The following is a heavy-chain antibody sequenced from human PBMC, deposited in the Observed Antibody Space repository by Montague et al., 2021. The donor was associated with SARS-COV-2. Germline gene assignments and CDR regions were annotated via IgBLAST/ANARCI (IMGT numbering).Heavy chain of an antibody. CDR1: NASFDNYY. CDR3: ARGIVTYYWYFDL. Sequence: SETLSLTCTVSNASFDNYYWSWVRQSPGKGLEYIGYIHYSGRTNYNPSLRSRVTISIGTSKNQFSLKLMSVTAAETAIYFCARGIVTYYWYFDLWGRGTPVTVSS. CDR2: IHYSGRT. D-gene: IGHD3-16*01. V-gene: IGHV4-59*01. J-gene: IGHJ2*01.